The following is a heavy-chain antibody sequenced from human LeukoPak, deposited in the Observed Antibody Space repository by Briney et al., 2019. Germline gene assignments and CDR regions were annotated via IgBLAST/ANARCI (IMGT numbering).Heavy chain of an antibody. CDR3: ARGSPVVPAAFDI. D-gene: IGHD2-2*01. CDR2: INPNSGGI. Sequence: ASVTVSCKASGYTFTGYYMHWVRQAPGQGLEWMGWINPNSGGINYAQKFQGRVTMTRDTSISTAYMELSRLRSDDTAVYYCARGSPVVPAAFDIWGQGTMVTVSS. J-gene: IGHJ3*02. CDR1: GYTFTGYY. V-gene: IGHV1-2*02.